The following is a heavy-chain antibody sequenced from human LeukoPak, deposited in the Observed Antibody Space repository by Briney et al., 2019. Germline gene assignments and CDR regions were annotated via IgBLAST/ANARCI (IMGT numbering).Heavy chain of an antibody. D-gene: IGHD3-10*01. Sequence: GGSLRLSCIASGFTFSTYTMSWVRQAPGEGLKWVSGILVNGGTCYADSVKGRFTISRDNSKNTLYLQMNSLRADDTAVYYCAKDPIYADGLWDFDYWGQGTLVTVSS. CDR3: AKDPIYADGLWDFDY. CDR1: GFTFSTYT. CDR2: ILVNGGT. J-gene: IGHJ4*02. V-gene: IGHV3-23*01.